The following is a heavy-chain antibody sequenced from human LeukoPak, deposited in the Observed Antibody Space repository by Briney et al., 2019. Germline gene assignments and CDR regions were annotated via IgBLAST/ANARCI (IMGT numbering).Heavy chain of an antibody. Sequence: GGSLRPSCAASGFTFSSYAMHWVRQAPGKGLEWVAVISYDGSSKYCADSVKGRFTISRDNSKNTLYLQMNSLRAEDTAVYYCARDLKRGERRMDYWGQGTLVTVSS. J-gene: IGHJ4*02. CDR2: ISYDGSSK. V-gene: IGHV3-30*04. CDR3: ARDLKRGERRMDY. CDR1: GFTFSSYA. D-gene: IGHD1-1*01.